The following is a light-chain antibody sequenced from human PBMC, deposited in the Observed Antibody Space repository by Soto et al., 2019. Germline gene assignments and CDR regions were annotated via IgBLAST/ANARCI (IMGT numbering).Light chain of an antibody. CDR2: DAS. CDR1: QTISTR. V-gene: IGKV1-5*01. Sequence: DIEMTQSPSTVSASVGDRVTITCRASQTISTRLAWYQQKPGKAPKVLIYDASTLESGVPSRFSGSGSGTQFPPSISSLQHDDFATYYQQHYGCLWTFGQGTKVEVK. CDR3: QHYGCLWT. J-gene: IGKJ1*01.